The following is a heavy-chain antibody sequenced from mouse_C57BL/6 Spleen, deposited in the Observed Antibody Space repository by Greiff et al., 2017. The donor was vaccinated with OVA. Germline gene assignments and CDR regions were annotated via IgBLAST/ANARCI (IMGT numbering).Heavy chain of an antibody. V-gene: IGHV14-2*01. CDR1: CFTFNDSY. Sequence: VQLQQSGAELVKPGASVKLSCTASCFTFNDSYLHWVKQRTEQGLDWIGRIDPEDGETKYAPKFQGKATITADPSSNTAYLQLCSLTSEDTAVYYCSRWLWSLYAMDYWGQGTSVTVSS. J-gene: IGHJ4*01. D-gene: IGHD1-1*02. CDR3: SRWLWSLYAMDY. CDR2: IDPEDGET.